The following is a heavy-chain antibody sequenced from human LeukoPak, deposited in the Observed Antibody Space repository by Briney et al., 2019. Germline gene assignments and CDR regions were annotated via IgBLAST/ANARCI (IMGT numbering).Heavy chain of an antibody. J-gene: IGHJ4*02. CDR1: GYSFTSYW. CDR2: IYPGDSDT. Sequence: LGEPLKISCKGSGYSFTSYWIAWVRQMPGKGLGWMGIIYPGDSDTRYSPSFQGQVTFSADKSISTAYLQWSSLKASDTAMYYCAREGEVGVHYFDYWGQGTLVTVSS. D-gene: IGHD1-26*01. V-gene: IGHV5-51*01. CDR3: AREGEVGVHYFDY.